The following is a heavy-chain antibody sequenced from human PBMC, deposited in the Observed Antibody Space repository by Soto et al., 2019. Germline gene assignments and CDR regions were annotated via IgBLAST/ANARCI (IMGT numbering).Heavy chain of an antibody. Sequence: PGGSLRLSCAASGFTFSTYATNWVRQAPGKGLEWVSAISGSGGSTYYADSVKGRFTISRDNSKNTLYLQMNSLRAEDTAVYYCAKGATSSWYGGHFDCWGQGTLVTVSS. J-gene: IGHJ4*02. V-gene: IGHV3-23*01. CDR3: AKGATSSWYGGHFDC. D-gene: IGHD6-13*01. CDR2: ISGSGGST. CDR1: GFTFSTYA.